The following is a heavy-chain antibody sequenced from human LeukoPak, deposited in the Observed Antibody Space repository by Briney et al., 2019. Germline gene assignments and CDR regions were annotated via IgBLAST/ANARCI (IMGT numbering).Heavy chain of an antibody. J-gene: IGHJ4*02. CDR2: ISYDGSNK. Sequence: GGSLRLSCAASGFTFNDYTIHWVRQAPGKGLEWVAVISYDGSNKYYADSVKGRFTISRDTSKNTLYLHMNSLRAEDTAIYFCARELWFGELFFDYWGQGTLVTVSS. D-gene: IGHD3-10*01. CDR3: ARELWFGELFFDY. CDR1: GFTFNDYT. V-gene: IGHV3-30*04.